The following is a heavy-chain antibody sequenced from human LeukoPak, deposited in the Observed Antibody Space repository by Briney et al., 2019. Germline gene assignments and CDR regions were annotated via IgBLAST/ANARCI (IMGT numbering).Heavy chain of an antibody. CDR2: INPNSGGT. V-gene: IGHV1-2*06. J-gene: IGHJ4*02. CDR1: GYTLTGYY. CDR3: ARGGSIISIVRATTGFYY. Sequence: ASVKDSCKASGYTLTGYYMHWVRQAPGQGLEWMGRINPNSGGTNYAQKFQGRVTMTRDTSISTAYMELSRLRDDGTAVYYFARGGSIISIVRATTGFYYWGQGTLVTVSS. D-gene: IGHD1-26*01.